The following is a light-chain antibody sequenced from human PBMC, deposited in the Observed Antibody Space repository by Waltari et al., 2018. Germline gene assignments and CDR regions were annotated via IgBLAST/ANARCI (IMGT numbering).Light chain of an antibody. J-gene: IGKJ1*01. CDR3: QQYGSSPRT. Sequence: EIVLPQSPGTLSLSPGERATLSCRARQSVSSSYLAWYQQKPGQAPRLPIYGASSRATGIPDRFSGSGSGTDFTLTISRLEPEDFAVYYCQQYGSSPRTFGQGTKVEIK. V-gene: IGKV3-20*01. CDR1: QSVSSSY. CDR2: GAS.